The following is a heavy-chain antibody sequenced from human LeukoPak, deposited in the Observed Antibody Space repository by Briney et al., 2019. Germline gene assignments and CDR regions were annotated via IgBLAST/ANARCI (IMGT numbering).Heavy chain of an antibody. V-gene: IGHV3-11*01. CDR1: GFIFSDYY. J-gene: IGHJ4*02. CDR2: ISSSGNII. Sequence: GGSLRLTCAASGFIFSDYYLTWIRQAPGKGLGWVSYISSSGNIIYYADSVKGRFTIPRDNAKNSLYLQMNSLRADDTAIYYCAGGYHDNPFDYWGQGTLVTVSS. D-gene: IGHD3-22*01. CDR3: AGGYHDNPFDY.